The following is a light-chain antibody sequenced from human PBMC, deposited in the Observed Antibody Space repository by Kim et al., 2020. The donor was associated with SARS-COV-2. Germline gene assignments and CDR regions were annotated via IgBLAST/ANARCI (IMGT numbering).Light chain of an antibody. Sequence: SVSPGERATLCCRTSQSVSSNVAWYQQKPGQAPRLLIYDVSTRATGIPARFSGSGSGTNFSLTISSLQSEDFAVYYCQHYSNWPWTFGQGTKVEI. CDR2: DVS. CDR1: QSVSSN. J-gene: IGKJ1*01. V-gene: IGKV3-15*01. CDR3: QHYSNWPWT.